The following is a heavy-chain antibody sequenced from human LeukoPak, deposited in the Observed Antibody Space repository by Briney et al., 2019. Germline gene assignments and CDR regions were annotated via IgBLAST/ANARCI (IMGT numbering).Heavy chain of an antibody. D-gene: IGHD2-2*02. CDR2: IRYDENNK. CDR1: GFTFSTYG. Sequence: GGSLRLSCAASGFTFSTYGWHWVRQAPGKGLEWVSFIRYDENNKYYADSVEGRFTISRDNSKNTLDLQMNSLRAEDTAVYYCAKTGRGYCTSTSCYMDYWGQGTLVIVFS. CDR3: AKTGRGYCTSTSCYMDY. V-gene: IGHV3-30*02. J-gene: IGHJ4*02.